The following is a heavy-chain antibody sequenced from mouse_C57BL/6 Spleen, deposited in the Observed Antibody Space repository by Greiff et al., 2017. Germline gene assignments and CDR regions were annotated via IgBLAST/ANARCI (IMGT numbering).Heavy chain of an antibody. CDR1: GFTFSSYA. V-gene: IGHV5-9-1*02. D-gene: IGHD2-5*01. Sequence: EVMLVESGEGLVKPGGSLKLSCAASGFTFSSYAMSWVRQTPEKRLEWVAYISSGGDYIYYADTVKGRFTISRDNARNTLYLQRSSLKSEDTAMYYCTRWSNYFFDYWGKGTTLTVSS. J-gene: IGHJ2*01. CDR2: ISSGGDYI. CDR3: TRWSNYFFDY.